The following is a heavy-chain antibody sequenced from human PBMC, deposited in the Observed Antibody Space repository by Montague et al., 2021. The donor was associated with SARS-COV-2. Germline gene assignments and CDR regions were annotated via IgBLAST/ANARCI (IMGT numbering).Heavy chain of an antibody. J-gene: IGHJ4*02. D-gene: IGHD2-2*01. V-gene: IGHV3-23*01. CDR1: GFTFSSYA. Sequence: SLRLSCSASGFTFSSYAMSGVRQAPGKGLEWVSAISGSGGSTYYXDSVKGRFTISRDNSKNTLYLQMNSLRAEDTAVYYCAKEWGGGYCSSTSCYVGDYFDYWGQGTLVTVSS. CDR2: ISGSGGST. CDR3: AKEWGGGYCSSTSCYVGDYFDY.